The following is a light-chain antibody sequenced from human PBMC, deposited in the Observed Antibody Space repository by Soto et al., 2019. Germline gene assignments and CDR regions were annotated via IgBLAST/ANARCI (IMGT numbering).Light chain of an antibody. CDR2: EVS. CDR1: SRDVGGYNY. V-gene: IGLV2-14*01. Sequence: QSALTQPASVSGSPGQSITISCTGTSRDVGGYNYVSWHQQHPGKAPKVIITEVSNRPSGVSHRFSGSNSCNTASLTISGLHAEDEADYYCSSYISSSTFVVFGGGTKLTVL. J-gene: IGLJ2*01. CDR3: SSYISSSTFVV.